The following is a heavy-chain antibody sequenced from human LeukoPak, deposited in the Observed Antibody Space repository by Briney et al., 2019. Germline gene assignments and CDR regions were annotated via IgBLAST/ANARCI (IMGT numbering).Heavy chain of an antibody. J-gene: IGHJ4*02. CDR1: GYTFTSYG. Sequence: ASAKVSCKASGYTFTSYGISWVRQAPGQGLEWMGWISAYSGNTNYAQKLQGRVTMTTDTSTSTAYMEPRSLRSDDTAVYYCARPILYYYDSSGYYDYWGQGTLVTVSS. V-gene: IGHV1-18*01. D-gene: IGHD3-22*01. CDR3: ARPILYYYDSSGYYDY. CDR2: ISAYSGNT.